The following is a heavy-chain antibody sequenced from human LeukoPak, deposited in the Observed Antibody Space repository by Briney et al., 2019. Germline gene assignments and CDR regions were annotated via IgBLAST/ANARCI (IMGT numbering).Heavy chain of an antibody. D-gene: IGHD3-10*01. J-gene: IGHJ4*02. CDR1: GFTFSTYG. CDR2: IWYDGSNK. Sequence: TGGSLRLSCAASGFTFSTYGMHWVRQAPGKGLEWVAVIWYDGSNKYYADSVKGRFTISRDNSKNTLYLQMNGLRAEDTGVYYCAKDRFFGDCDYWGQGTRITVSS. V-gene: IGHV3-33*03. CDR3: AKDRFFGDCDY.